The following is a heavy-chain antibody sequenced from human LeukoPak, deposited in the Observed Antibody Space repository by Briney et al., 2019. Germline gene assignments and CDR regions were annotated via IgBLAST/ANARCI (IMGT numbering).Heavy chain of an antibody. CDR3: AKDRGCSSTSCYGFGDY. CDR1: GFTFSSYA. J-gene: IGHJ4*02. Sequence: PGGSLRLSCAASGFTFSSYAMSWVRQAPGKGLEWVSAISGSGGSTYYADSVKGRFTISRDNSKNTLYLQMNSLRAEDTAVYYCAKDRGCSSTSCYGFGDYWGQGTLVTVSS. CDR2: ISGSGGST. V-gene: IGHV3-23*01. D-gene: IGHD2-2*01.